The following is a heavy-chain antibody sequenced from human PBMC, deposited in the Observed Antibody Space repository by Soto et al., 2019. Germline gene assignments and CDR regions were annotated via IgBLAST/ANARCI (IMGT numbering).Heavy chain of an antibody. D-gene: IGHD6-13*01. J-gene: IGHJ1*01. V-gene: IGHV1-2*04. Sequence: QVQLVPSGAEVKKPGASVKVSCKASEYTFTGYYMHWVRQAPGQGLERMGWINPNSGGTIYAQKFQGWVTMTRDTSISTAYMELSRLRSDDTAVYYCARDSSVRSRSWFKYWGQGTLVTVSS. CDR3: ARDSSVRSRSWFKY. CDR2: INPNSGGT. CDR1: EYTFTGYY.